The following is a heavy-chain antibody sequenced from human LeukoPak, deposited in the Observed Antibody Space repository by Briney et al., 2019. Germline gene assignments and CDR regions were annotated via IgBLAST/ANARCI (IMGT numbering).Heavy chain of an antibody. CDR3: ARDSVGIVATIEVDY. CDR2: IKQDGSEK. J-gene: IGHJ4*02. D-gene: IGHD5-12*01. Sequence: GGSLRLSCAASGFTFSSYWMSWVRQAPGKGLEWVANIKQDGSEKYYVDSVKGRFTISRDNAKNSLYLQMNSLRAEDTAVYYCARDSVGIVATIEVDYWGQGTLVTVSS. V-gene: IGHV3-7*01. CDR1: GFTFSSYW.